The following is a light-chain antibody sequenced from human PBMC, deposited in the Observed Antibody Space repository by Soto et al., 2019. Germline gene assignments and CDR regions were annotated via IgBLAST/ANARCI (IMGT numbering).Light chain of an antibody. CDR1: QSVSSSY. Sequence: EIVLTQSPGTLSLSPGERATLSCRASQSVSSSYLAWYQQKPGQAPRLLFYGASSRATGIPDRFSGSGSGTDFTLTISRLEPEDFAVYYCHQYDSSPLTFGGGIKVEIK. CDR3: HQYDSSPLT. V-gene: IGKV3-20*01. CDR2: GAS. J-gene: IGKJ4*01.